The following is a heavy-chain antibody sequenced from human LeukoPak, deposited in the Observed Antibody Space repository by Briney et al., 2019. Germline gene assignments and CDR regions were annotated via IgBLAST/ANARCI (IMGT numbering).Heavy chain of an antibody. CDR2: IRSNGKTT. CDR3: AMGSSRIDVRC. CDR1: ALTFTSQN. J-gene: IGHJ4*02. V-gene: IGHV3-48*02. D-gene: IGHD1-26*01. Sequence: QAGGSVSLSCAIYALTFTSQNTEWVRHAAGKGREWVSLIRSNGKTTHHTDSVKGRLTISRDNAKNSLYLQVDSLRDDDTAVYHCAMGSSRIDVRCRGQGTMVTV.